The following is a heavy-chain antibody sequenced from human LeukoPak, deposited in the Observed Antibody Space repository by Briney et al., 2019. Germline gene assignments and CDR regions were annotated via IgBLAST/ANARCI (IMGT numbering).Heavy chain of an antibody. Sequence: ASVKVPCKATGYTLTSYDISGVRQAGAQGGAWMGGMNPISGNTGYSPKFQGSVTMTTSTSISTAYMQLSSLRSEDTAVYYCARPYCSGGDCLRYFDLWGRGPLITVSS. V-gene: IGHV1-8*01. CDR3: ARPYCSGGDCLRYFDL. D-gene: IGHD2-15*01. CDR2: MNPISGNT. CDR1: GYTLTSYD. J-gene: IGHJ2*01.